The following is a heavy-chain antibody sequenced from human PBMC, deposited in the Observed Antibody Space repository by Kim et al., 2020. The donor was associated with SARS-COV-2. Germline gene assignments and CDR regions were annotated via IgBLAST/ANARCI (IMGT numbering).Heavy chain of an antibody. Sequence: GGSLRLSCAASGFTFSSYAMSWVRQAPGKGLEWVSAISGSGGSTYYADSVKGRFTISRDNSKNTLYLQMNSLRAEDTAVYYCAKADRITMMVVVVLLDYWGQGTLVTVSS. CDR3: AKADRITMMVVVVLLDY. CDR2: ISGSGGST. CDR1: GFTFSSYA. V-gene: IGHV3-23*01. J-gene: IGHJ4*02. D-gene: IGHD3-22*01.